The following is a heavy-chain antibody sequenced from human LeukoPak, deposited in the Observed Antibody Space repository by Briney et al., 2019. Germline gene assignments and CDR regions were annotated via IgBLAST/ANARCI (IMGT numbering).Heavy chain of an antibody. CDR3: ARDLGSGGSCYSGVTHFDY. V-gene: IGHV1-2*02. CDR2: INPNSGGT. D-gene: IGHD2-15*01. Sequence: ASVKVSCKASGYTFTGYYMHWVRQAPGQGLEWMGWINPNSGGTNYAQKFQGRVTMTRDTSISTAYMELSRLRSDDTAVYYCARDLGSGGSCYSGVTHFDYWGQGTLVTVSS. J-gene: IGHJ4*02. CDR1: GYTFTGYY.